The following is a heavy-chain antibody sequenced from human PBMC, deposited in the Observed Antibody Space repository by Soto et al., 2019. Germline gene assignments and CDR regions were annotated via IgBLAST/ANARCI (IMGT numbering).Heavy chain of an antibody. J-gene: IGHJ6*03. CDR3: ARVRPDTSIYYYYYMDV. V-gene: IGHV4-59*01. Sequence: SETLSLTCTVSGGSISSYYWSWIRQPPGKGLEWIGYIYYSGSTNYNPSLKSRVTISVDTSKNQFSLKLSSVTAADTAVYYCARVRPDTSIYYYYYMDVWGKGTTVTVSS. D-gene: IGHD6-25*01. CDR1: GGSISSYY. CDR2: IYYSGST.